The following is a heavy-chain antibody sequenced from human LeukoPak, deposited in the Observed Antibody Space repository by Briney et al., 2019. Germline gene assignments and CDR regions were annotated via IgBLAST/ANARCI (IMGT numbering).Heavy chain of an antibody. Sequence: SVKVFCKASGGTFSSYAISWVRQAPGQGLEWMGGIIPMFGTANYAQKFQGRVTITTEESTSTAYMELSSLGSEDTAMYYCARVFARGGEISGSYYYYWGQGTLVTVSS. CDR3: ARVFARGGEISGSYYYY. D-gene: IGHD1-26*01. J-gene: IGHJ4*02. CDR2: IIPMFGTA. CDR1: GGTFSSYA. V-gene: IGHV1-69*05.